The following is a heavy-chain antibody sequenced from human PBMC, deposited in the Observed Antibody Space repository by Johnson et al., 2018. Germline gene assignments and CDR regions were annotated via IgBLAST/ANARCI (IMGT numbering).Heavy chain of an antibody. CDR3: AKDIYFHYYGMDV. J-gene: IGHJ6*02. Sequence: EVQLVESGGGLVQPGRSLRLSCAASGFTFAEHAMHWVREVPGRGLEWVSVISGNSDNIGYADSVKGRFTIYRDNANNIVYLQMNSLRAEDTALYYCAKDIYFHYYGMDVWGQGTTVTVSS. V-gene: IGHV3-9*01. D-gene: IGHD3-10*01. CDR2: ISGNSDNI. CDR1: GFTFAEHA.